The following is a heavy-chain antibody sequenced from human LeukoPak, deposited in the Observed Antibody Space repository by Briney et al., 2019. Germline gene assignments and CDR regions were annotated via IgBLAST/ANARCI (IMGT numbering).Heavy chain of an antibody. V-gene: IGHV1-69*06. CDR2: IIPIFGTA. CDR1: GGTFSSYA. CDR3: ARTSSGWYSPYFDY. J-gene: IGHJ4*02. Sequence: EASVKVSCKASGGTFSSYAISWVRQAPGQGLEWMGRIIPIFGTANYAQKFQGRVTITADKSTSTAYMELSSLRSEDTAVDYCARTSSGWYSPYFDYWGQGTLVTVSS. D-gene: IGHD6-19*01.